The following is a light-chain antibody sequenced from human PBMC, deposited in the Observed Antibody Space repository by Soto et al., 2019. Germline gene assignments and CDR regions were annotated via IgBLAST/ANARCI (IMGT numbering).Light chain of an antibody. J-gene: IGKJ3*01. Sequence: DIVMTQSPDSLAVSLGERATINCKSSQSVLQRSKNKNYLAWYQQKPGQPPKLLIYWASARESGVPDRFSGSASGTDFTLTISSLQAEDVAVYYCQQYYSAPFTFGPGTKVDIK. CDR1: QSVLQRSKNKNY. CDR2: WAS. CDR3: QQYYSAPFT. V-gene: IGKV4-1*01.